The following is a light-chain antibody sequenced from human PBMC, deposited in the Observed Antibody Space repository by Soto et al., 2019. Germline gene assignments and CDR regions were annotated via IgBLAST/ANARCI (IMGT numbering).Light chain of an antibody. CDR1: SSDVGNYNY. V-gene: IGLV2-14*01. CDR3: CSYAASSTLV. Sequence: QSALTQPASVSGSPGQSITISCTGTSSDVGNYNYVSWYQQHPGKAPKLMIYDVSNRPSGVSNRFSGSKSGNSASLTISGLQAEDEADYYCCSYAASSTLVFGGGTKVPVL. CDR2: DVS. J-gene: IGLJ3*02.